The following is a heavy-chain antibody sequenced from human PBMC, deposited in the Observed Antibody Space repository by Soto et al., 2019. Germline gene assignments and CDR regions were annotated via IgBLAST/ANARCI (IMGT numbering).Heavy chain of an antibody. CDR2: MNPNSGNT. CDR3: PGGRGGATAS. J-gene: IGHJ4*02. Sequence: QVQLVQSGAEVKKPGASVKVSCKASGYTFTSYDINWVRQATGQGLEWMGWMNPNSGNTGYAQKFQGRVTMTWNTPITPAKMERGGLRSEDTPVYYGPGGRGGATASGGQGTLSPSPQ. CDR1: GYTFTSYD. V-gene: IGHV1-8*01. D-gene: IGHD3-16*01.